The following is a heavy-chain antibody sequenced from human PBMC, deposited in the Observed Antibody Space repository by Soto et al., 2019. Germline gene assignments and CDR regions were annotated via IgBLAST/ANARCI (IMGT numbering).Heavy chain of an antibody. CDR2: TYYRSKWYN. CDR1: GDSVSSNSAA. D-gene: IGHD6-19*01. CDR3: ARAQYSSGWYYYYYYGMDV. V-gene: IGHV6-1*01. Sequence: SQTLSLTCAISGDSVSSNSAAWNWIRQSPSRGLEWLGRTYYRSKWYNDYAVSVKSRITINPDTSKNQFSLQLNSVTPEDTAVYYCARAQYSSGWYYYYYYGMDVWGQGTTVTVSS. J-gene: IGHJ6*02.